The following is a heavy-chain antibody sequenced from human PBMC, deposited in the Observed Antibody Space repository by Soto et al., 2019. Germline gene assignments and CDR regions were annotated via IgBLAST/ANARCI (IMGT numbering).Heavy chain of an antibody. V-gene: IGHV5-10-1*01. CDR3: ARVFRDVGPHEY. D-gene: IGHD3-10*01. Sequence: RVESLKISCKSSGYRFTSYWISWVRQMPWKGLEWMGTIDPSDSYTNYSPSFQGHVIISADKSISTAYLEWRSLKTSDTAIYYCARVFRDVGPHEYWGKGYTVIVSS. J-gene: IGHJ4*02. CDR1: GYRFTSYW. CDR2: IDPSDSYT.